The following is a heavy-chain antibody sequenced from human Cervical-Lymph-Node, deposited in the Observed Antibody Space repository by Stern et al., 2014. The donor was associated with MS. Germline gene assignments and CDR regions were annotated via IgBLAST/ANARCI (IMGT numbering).Heavy chain of an antibody. CDR3: ARAFCTGGVCYSFPFYGMDV. D-gene: IGHD2-8*02. V-gene: IGHV3-20*01. J-gene: IGHJ6*02. CDR1: GFTFEDYG. Sequence: EVQLLESGGGVVRPGRSLRLSCAASGFTFEDYGMSWVRQAPGKGPEWGAAINWDGGSTVYAGSVQGRFTISRDNAKNSLYLQMNSLRAEDTALYHCARAFCTGGVCYSFPFYGMDVWGQGTTVTVSS. CDR2: INWDGGST.